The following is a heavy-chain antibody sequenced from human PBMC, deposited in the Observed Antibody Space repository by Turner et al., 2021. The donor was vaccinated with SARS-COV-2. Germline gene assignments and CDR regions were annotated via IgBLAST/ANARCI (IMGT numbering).Heavy chain of an antibody. CDR2: INPNSGGT. V-gene: IGHV1-2*02. D-gene: IGHD5-18*01. Sequence: VQLVQSGSVAKKPGASVKVSCKASGNTFTGYYMHWVRQAPGQGLEWMGWINPNSGGTIYAQKYQGRVTMTWDTSISTAYMELSRLRSDDTAVYYCARSRYTYGSYYYYGMDVWGQGTTGTVSS. CDR1: GNTFTGYY. CDR3: ARSRYTYGSYYYYGMDV. J-gene: IGHJ6*02.